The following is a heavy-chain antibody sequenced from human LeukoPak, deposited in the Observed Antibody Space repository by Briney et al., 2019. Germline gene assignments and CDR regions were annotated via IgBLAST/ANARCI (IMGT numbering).Heavy chain of an antibody. Sequence: GGSLRLSCAASGFTFSTSWMHWVRQAPGKGLVWVARINGDGTSTSYADSVKGRFTISRDNAKNSLYLQMNSLRAEDTAVYYCARDHELWRGQGTLVTVSS. CDR2: INGDGTST. D-gene: IGHD5-18*01. J-gene: IGHJ4*02. CDR1: GFTFSTSW. CDR3: ARDHELW. V-gene: IGHV3-74*01.